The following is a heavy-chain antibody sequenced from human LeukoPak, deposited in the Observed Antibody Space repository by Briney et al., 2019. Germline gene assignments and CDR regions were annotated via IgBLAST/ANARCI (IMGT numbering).Heavy chain of an antibody. CDR3: AKERTLYYYYMDV. D-gene: IGHD2-2*01. Sequence: GGSLRLSCAASGFTFSSYGMHWVRQALGKGLEWVAFIRYDGSNKYYADSVKGRFTISRDNSKNTLYLQMNSLRAEDTAVYYCAKERTLYYYYMDVWGKGTTVTVSS. CDR2: IRYDGSNK. CDR1: GFTFSSYG. V-gene: IGHV3-30*02. J-gene: IGHJ6*03.